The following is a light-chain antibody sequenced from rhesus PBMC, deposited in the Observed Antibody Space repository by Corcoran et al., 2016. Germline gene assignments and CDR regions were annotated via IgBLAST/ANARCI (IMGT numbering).Light chain of an antibody. CDR2: AKS. CDR1: QSVNSN. J-gene: IGKJ4*01. CDR3: QQYTNGLT. V-gene: IGKV3-42*03. Sequence: EIVLTQSPATLSLSPGERATLTCRASQSVNSNLAWYQQKPGQAPRLLMYAKSRRATGIADRFSGSGSGTDFSLTISSLEPEDFAVYYCQQYTNGLTFGGGTKVDIK.